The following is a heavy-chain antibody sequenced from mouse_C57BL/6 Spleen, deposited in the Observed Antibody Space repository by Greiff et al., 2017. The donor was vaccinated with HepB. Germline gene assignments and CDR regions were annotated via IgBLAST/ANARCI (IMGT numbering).Heavy chain of an antibody. V-gene: IGHV5-9-1*02. CDR2: ISSGGDYI. J-gene: IGHJ3*01. CDR1: GFTFSSYA. CDR3: TRDNGSSYVFAY. D-gene: IGHD1-1*01. Sequence: ESGEGLVKPGGSLKLSCAASGFTFSSYAMSWVRQTPEKRLEWVAYISSGGDYIYYADTVKGRFTISRDNARNTLYLQMSSLKSEDTAMYYCTRDNGSSYVFAYWGQGTLVTVSA.